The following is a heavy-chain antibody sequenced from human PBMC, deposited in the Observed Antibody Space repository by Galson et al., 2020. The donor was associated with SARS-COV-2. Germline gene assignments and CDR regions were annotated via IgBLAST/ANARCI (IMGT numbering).Heavy chain of an antibody. V-gene: IGHV1-18*01. CDR3: ARESGFLSGYYYPLSDNWFDP. CDR2: ISAYNGNT. Sequence: GESLKISCKASGYTFTSYGISWVRQAPGQGLEWMGWISAYNGNTNYAQKLQGRVTMTTDTSTSTAYMELRSLRSDDTAVYYCARESGFLSGYYYPLSDNWFDPWGQGTLVTVSS. D-gene: IGHD3-3*01. J-gene: IGHJ5*02. CDR1: GYTFTSYG.